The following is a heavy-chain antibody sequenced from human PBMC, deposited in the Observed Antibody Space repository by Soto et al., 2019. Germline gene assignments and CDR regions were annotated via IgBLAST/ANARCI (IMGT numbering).Heavy chain of an antibody. CDR1: RFTFSRYG. CDR2: IWYDGSNK. D-gene: IGHD3-22*01. CDR3: ARQRDYYDSSGYYCDAFDI. J-gene: IGHJ3*02. V-gene: IGHV3-33*01. Sequence: GGSLRLSCAASRFTFSRYGIHCFLPAQCKGLDWVSFIWYDGSNKYYADSVKGRFTISRDNSKNTLYLQMNSLRAEDTAVYYCARQRDYYDSSGYYCDAFDIWGQGTMVTVSS.